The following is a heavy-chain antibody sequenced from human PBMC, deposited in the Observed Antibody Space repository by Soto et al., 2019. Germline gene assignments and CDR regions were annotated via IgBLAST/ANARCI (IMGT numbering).Heavy chain of an antibody. CDR3: ARGGLYAYYQDN. V-gene: IGHV3-74*01. D-gene: IGHD3-16*01. CDR2: LKGDGSMT. CDR1: GFTFSTYW. J-gene: IGHJ4*02. Sequence: EVQLVESGGGVVQPGASLRLSCTASGFTFSTYWMHWVRQAPGKGLVWLSRLKGDGSMTDYADSVKGRFTISRDNAENTLYLHMNGLRAEDTAIYYCARGGLYAYYQDNWGQGTLVTVSS.